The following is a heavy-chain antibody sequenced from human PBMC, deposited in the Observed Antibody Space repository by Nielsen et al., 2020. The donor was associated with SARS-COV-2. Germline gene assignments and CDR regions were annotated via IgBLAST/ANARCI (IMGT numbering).Heavy chain of an antibody. Sequence: VRQMPGKGLEWMGIIYPGDSDTRYSPSFQGQVTISADKSISTAYLQWSSLKDSDTAMYYCARLGLDFYDSSGYPDKASDIWGQGTMVTVSS. V-gene: IGHV5-51*01. J-gene: IGHJ3*02. D-gene: IGHD3-22*01. CDR3: ARLGLDFYDSSGYPDKASDI. CDR2: IYPGDSDT.